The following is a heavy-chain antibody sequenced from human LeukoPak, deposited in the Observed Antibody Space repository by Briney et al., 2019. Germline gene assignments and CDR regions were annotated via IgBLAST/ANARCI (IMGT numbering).Heavy chain of an antibody. J-gene: IGHJ4*02. CDR3: ARGWGGYDPIGY. CDR1: GFTFSSYD. CDR2: ISSSSSYI. V-gene: IGHV3-21*01. D-gene: IGHD5-12*01. Sequence: GGSLRLSCAASGFTFSSYDMTWVRQTPGKGLEWVSSISSSSSYIYYADSVKGRFPISRDNAKNSLYLQMNSLRAEDTAVYYCARGWGGYDPIGYWGQGTLVAVSS.